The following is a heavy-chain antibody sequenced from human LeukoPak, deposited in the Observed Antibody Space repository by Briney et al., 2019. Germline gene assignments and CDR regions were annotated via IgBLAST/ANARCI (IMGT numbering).Heavy chain of an antibody. J-gene: IGHJ3*02. Sequence: GGSLRLSCAASGFTFSSYGMSWVRQAPGKGLEWVSAISGSGGSTYCADSVKGRFTISRDNAKNTLYLQMNSLRAEDTAVYYCARTTPVSYLGDAFDIWGQGTMVTVSS. CDR2: ISGSGGST. D-gene: IGHD1-26*01. V-gene: IGHV3-23*01. CDR3: ARTTPVSYLGDAFDI. CDR1: GFTFSSYG.